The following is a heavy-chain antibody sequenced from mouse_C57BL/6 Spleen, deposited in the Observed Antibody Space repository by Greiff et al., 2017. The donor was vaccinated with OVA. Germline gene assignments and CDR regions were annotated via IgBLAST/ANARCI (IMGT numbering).Heavy chain of an antibody. Sequence: VQLQQSGAELVRPGASVTLSCKASGYTFTDYEMHWVKQTPVHGLEWIGAIDPETGGTAYNQKFKGKAILTADKSSSTAYMKLRSLTSEDSAVYYCTREGDYYFDYWGQGTTLTVSS. CDR2: IDPETGGT. CDR3: TREGDYYFDY. J-gene: IGHJ2*01. V-gene: IGHV1-15*01. CDR1: GYTFTDYE.